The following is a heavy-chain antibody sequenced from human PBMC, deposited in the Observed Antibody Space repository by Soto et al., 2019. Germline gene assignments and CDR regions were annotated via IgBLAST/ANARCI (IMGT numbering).Heavy chain of an antibody. Sequence: VSVKVSCKASGYTFTSYAMHWVRQAPGQRLEWMGWINAGNGNTKYSQKFQGRVTITRDTSASTAYMELSSLRSEDTAVYYCARDYYDFWSGYPRPNWFDPWGQGTLVTVSS. J-gene: IGHJ5*02. D-gene: IGHD3-3*01. V-gene: IGHV1-3*01. CDR1: GYTFTSYA. CDR3: ARDYYDFWSGYPRPNWFDP. CDR2: INAGNGNT.